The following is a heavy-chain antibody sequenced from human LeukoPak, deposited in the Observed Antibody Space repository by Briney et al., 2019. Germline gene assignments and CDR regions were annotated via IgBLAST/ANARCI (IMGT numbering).Heavy chain of an antibody. CDR1: GGSISRYY. Sequence: SVTLSLTCTVCGGSISRYYWSWVRQPPGKGLVWIGDIYYRGSTNYNPSLKSRVTISVDPTKNQFSLKLSSVTAADTAVYYCARSSSGWYGYYFDYWGQGTLVTVSS. J-gene: IGHJ4*02. CDR3: ARSSSGWYGYYFDY. CDR2: IYYRGST. V-gene: IGHV4-59*01. D-gene: IGHD6-19*01.